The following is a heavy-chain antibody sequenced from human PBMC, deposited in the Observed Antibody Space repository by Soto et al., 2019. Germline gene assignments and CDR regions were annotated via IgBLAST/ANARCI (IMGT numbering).Heavy chain of an antibody. CDR1: GYSFTDYH. CDR2: INPKSGGT. V-gene: IGHV1-2*04. CDR3: ARGDSTDCANGVCSFFYNHDMDV. D-gene: IGHD2-8*01. J-gene: IGHJ6*02. Sequence: GASVKVSCKASGYSFTDYHIHWVRQAPGQGLEWLGRINPKSGGTSTAQKFQGWVTMTTDTSISTASMELTRLTSDDTAIYYCARGDSTDCANGVCSFFYNHDMDVWGQGTTVTVSS.